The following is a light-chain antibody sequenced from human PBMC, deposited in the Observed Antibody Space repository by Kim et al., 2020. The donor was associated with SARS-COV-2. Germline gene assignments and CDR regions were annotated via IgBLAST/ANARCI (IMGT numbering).Light chain of an antibody. Sequence: PGARATLACRASPSTMIDAPWYQQKPGRAPRLLIYDASKRFRRVPARSTGSVSGIDFALTINSLDPDDFAVSYCQQHATCPPAHTFGCGT. CDR2: DAS. CDR1: PSTMID. J-gene: IGKJ3*01. CDR3: QQHATCPPAHT. V-gene: IGKV3-11*01.